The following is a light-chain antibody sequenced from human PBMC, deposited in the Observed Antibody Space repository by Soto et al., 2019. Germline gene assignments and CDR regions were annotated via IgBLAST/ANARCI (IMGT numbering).Light chain of an antibody. CDR2: DAS. V-gene: IGKV1-33*01. CDR1: QDIRKY. J-gene: IGKJ3*01. Sequence: DIQMTQSPSSLSASVGDRVTITCQASQDIRKYLNWYQQKPGIAPKLLIYDASNLEVGVPSRFSGSGYGTDFTFPINSLQPEDIATYYCHHYSDLPPTFGPGTKVDIK. CDR3: HHYSDLPPT.